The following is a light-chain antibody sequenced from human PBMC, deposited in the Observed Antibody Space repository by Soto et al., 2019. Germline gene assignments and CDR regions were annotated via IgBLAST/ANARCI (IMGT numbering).Light chain of an antibody. CDR3: QQYGSSPRT. CDR1: QSVSSCY. V-gene: IGKV3-20*01. CDR2: GAS. Sequence: EIVLTQSPGTMSFSTGERATLSCRAIQSVSSCYLALYHQKPGQAPRLLIYGASSRATGIPDRFSGSGSGTDFTLTISRLEPEDFAVYYCQQYGSSPRTFGQGTKVEIK. J-gene: IGKJ1*01.